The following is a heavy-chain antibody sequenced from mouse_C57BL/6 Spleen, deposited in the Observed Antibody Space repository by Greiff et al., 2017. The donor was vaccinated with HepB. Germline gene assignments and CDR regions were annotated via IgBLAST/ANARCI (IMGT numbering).Heavy chain of an antibody. J-gene: IGHJ2*01. V-gene: IGHV1-76*01. CDR3: ARSADGYPEDYFDY. CDR2: IYPGSGNT. D-gene: IGHD2-3*01. CDR1: GYTFTDYY. Sequence: QVQLQQSGAELVRPGASVKLSCKASGYTFTDYYINWVKQRPGQGLEWIARIYPGSGNTYYNEKFKGKATLTAEKSSSTAYMQLSSLTSEDSAVYFCARSADGYPEDYFDYWGQGTTLTVSS.